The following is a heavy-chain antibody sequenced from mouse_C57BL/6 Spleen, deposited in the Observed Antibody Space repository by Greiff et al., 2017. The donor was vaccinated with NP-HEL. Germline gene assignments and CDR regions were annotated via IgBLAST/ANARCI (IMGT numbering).Heavy chain of an antibody. CDR1: GYTFTSYW. V-gene: IGHV1-69*01. CDR3: AKRGYYGSSSLDY. Sequence: QVQLKQSGAELVMPGASVKLSCKASGYTFTSYWMHWVKQRPGQGLEWIGEIDPSDSYTNYNQKFKGKSTLTVDNSSSTAYMQLSSLTSEDSAVYYCAKRGYYGSSSLDYWGQGTTRTVSS. CDR2: IDPSDSYT. J-gene: IGHJ2*01. D-gene: IGHD1-1*01.